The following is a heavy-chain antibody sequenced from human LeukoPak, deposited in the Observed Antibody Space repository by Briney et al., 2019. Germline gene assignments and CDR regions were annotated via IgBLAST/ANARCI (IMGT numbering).Heavy chain of an antibody. J-gene: IGHJ4*02. D-gene: IGHD3-10*01. CDR1: GYTFTSYY. Sequence: GASVKVSCKASGYTFTSYYMHWVRQAPGQGLEWMGIINPSGGSTSYAQKFQGRVTMTRDTSTSTVYMELSSLRSEDTAVYYCARGTRPISGVIIACPFDYWGQGTLVTVSS. CDR2: INPSGGST. CDR3: ARGTRPISGVIIACPFDY. V-gene: IGHV1-46*01.